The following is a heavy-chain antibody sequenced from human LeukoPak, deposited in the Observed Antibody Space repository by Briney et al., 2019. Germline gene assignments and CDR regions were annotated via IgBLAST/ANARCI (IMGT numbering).Heavy chain of an antibody. CDR3: ARDSYYDSSGYHFDY. Sequence: ASVKVSCKASGYTFTDYYMHWVRQAPGQGLEWMGWINPSSGGTNYAQKFQGRVTMTRDMSTSTVYMELSSLRSEDTAVYYCARDSYYDSSGYHFDYWGQGTLVTVSS. D-gene: IGHD3-22*01. V-gene: IGHV1-2*02. CDR2: INPSSGGT. CDR1: GYTFTDYY. J-gene: IGHJ4*02.